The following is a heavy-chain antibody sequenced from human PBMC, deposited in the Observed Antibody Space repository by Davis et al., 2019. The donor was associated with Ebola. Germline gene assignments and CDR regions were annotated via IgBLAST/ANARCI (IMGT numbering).Heavy chain of an antibody. V-gene: IGHV3-30-3*01. CDR3: ASGLWEYYGSGLPKYFDN. CDR1: GYA. CDR2: ISTDGTNK. D-gene: IGHD3-10*01. Sequence: GESLKISCAASGYAMHWVRQATGKGLEWVAFISTDGTNKYYADSVKGRFTVSRDNSKHTLYLQMNSLRPEDTAVYYCASGLWEYYGSGLPKYFDNWGQGTLVTVSS. J-gene: IGHJ4*02.